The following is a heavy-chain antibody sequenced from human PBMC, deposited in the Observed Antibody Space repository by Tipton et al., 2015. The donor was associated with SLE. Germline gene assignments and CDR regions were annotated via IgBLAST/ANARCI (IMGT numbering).Heavy chain of an antibody. CDR2: IYYSWST. D-gene: IGHD3-22*01. V-gene: IGHV4-59*01. J-gene: IGHJ4*02. CDR1: GGSISSYY. Sequence: TLSLTCTVSGGSISSYYWSWIRQPPGKGLEWIGYIYYSWSTNYNPSLKSRVTISVDTSKNQFSLKLSSVTAADTAVYYCARASYYYDSSGYGYWGQGTLVTVSS. CDR3: ARASYYYDSSGYGY.